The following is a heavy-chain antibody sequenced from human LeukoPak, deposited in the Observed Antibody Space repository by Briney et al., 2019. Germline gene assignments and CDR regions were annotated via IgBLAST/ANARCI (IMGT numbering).Heavy chain of an antibody. Sequence: SETLSLTCTLSGGSISSYYWSWIRQPAGKGLEWIGRISSSGSTNYNPSLKSRVTTSVDTSKNQFSLKLSSVTAADTAVYFCARGPYSYDSSGAFDIWGQGTMVTVSS. D-gene: IGHD3-22*01. CDR2: ISSSGST. J-gene: IGHJ3*02. V-gene: IGHV4-4*07. CDR1: GGSISSYY. CDR3: ARGPYSYDSSGAFDI.